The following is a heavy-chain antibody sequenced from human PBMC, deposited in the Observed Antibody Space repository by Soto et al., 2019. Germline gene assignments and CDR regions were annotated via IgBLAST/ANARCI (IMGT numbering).Heavy chain of an antibody. J-gene: IGHJ6*02. V-gene: IGHV1-18*01. CDR1: GYIFVNYG. CDR3: VMVYHYVTQTPQDV. D-gene: IGHD3-16*01. Sequence: QVPLVQSGDEVKKPGASVKVSCKASGYIFVNYGIALVRQAPGQGLEWMGWISPYTGNTHYATKVQGRLTMTTDTSTSPAYMDLGSLKSDDTAVYYCVMVYHYVTQTPQDVWGQGPTVTVSS. CDR2: ISPYTGNT.